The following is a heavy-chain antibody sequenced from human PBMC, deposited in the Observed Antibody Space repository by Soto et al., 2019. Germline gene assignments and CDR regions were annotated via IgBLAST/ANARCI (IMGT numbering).Heavy chain of an antibody. CDR3: AARHFWSGPWTARRLDY. Sequence: SQTISLTCAASGDSINSSHWWNWVRQPPGKGLEWIGQISHSGNAIYNPSLTSRVTISVDKSKNHFSLKLTSVTAADTAVYYCAARHFWSGPWTARRLDYWGQGTLVTVSS. CDR1: GDSINSSHW. V-gene: IGHV4-4*02. J-gene: IGHJ4*02. D-gene: IGHD3-3*02. CDR2: ISHSGNA.